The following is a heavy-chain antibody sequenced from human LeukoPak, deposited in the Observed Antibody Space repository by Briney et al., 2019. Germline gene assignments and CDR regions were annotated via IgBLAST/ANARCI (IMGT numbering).Heavy chain of an antibody. CDR3: ARGGKVYDILTGYYPN. V-gene: IGHV3-48*03. J-gene: IGHJ4*02. Sequence: GGSLRLSCAASGFTFSSYEINWVRQAPEKGLEWVSYISSSGNTIYYADSVKGRFTISRDNAKNSLYLQMNSLRAEDTAVYYCARGGKVYDILTGYYPNWGQGTLVTVYS. CDR2: ISSSGNTI. D-gene: IGHD3-9*01. CDR1: GFTFSSYE.